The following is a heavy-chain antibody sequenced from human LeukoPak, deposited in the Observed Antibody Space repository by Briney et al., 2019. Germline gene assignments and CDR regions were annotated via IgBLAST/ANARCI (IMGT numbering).Heavy chain of an antibody. CDR3: ASSSGPFDY. D-gene: IGHD2-15*01. CDR2: INHSGST. V-gene: IGHV4-34*01. J-gene: IGHJ4*02. Sequence: SETLSLTCAVYGGSFSGYYWSWIRQLPGKGLEWIGEINHSGSTNYNPSLKSRVTISVDTSKNQFSLKLSSVTAADTAVYYCASSSGPFDYWGQGTLVTVSS. CDR1: GGSFSGYY.